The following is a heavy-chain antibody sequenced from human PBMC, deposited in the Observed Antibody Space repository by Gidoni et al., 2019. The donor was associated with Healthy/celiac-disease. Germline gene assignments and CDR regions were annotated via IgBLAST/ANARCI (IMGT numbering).Heavy chain of an antibody. CDR3: ARDPHDFWSGFAVGWFDP. V-gene: IGHV4-4*02. CDR2: IDHSGST. J-gene: IGHJ5*02. D-gene: IGHD3-3*01. Sequence: QVQLQESGPGLVKPSGTLSLTCAVSGGSISSSNWWSWVRQPPGKGLEWIGEIDHSGSTNYNPSLKSRVTISVDKSKNQFSLKLSSVTAADTAVYYCARDPHDFWSGFAVGWFDPWGQGTLVTVSS. CDR1: GGSISSSNW.